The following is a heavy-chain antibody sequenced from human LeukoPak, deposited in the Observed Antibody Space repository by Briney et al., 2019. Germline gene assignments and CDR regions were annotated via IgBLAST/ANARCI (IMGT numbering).Heavy chain of an antibody. CDR1: GGSISSYY. J-gene: IGHJ4*02. D-gene: IGHD3-16*01. CDR2: IYYSGST. CDR3: ARTYYDYVWGSLYFDY. Sequence: SETLSLTCTVSGGSISSYYWSWIRQPPGKGLEWIGYIYYSGSTNYNPTLKSRVTISVDTSKNQFSLKLSSVTAADTAVYYCARTYYDYVWGSLYFDYWGQGTLVTVSS. V-gene: IGHV4-59*08.